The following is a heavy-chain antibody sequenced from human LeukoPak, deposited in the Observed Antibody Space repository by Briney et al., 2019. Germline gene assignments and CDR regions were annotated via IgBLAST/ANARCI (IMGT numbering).Heavy chain of an antibody. CDR2: INHSGST. V-gene: IGHV4-34*01. CDR3: ARTYSSGWYGHYYYGMDV. CDR1: GGSFSGYY. Sequence: SETLSLTCAVYGGSFSGYYWSWIRQPPGKGLEWIGEINHSGSTNYNPSLKSRVTISVDTSKNQFSLKLSSVTAADMAVYYCARTYSSGWYGHYYYGMDVWGQGTTVTVSS. J-gene: IGHJ6*02. D-gene: IGHD6-19*01.